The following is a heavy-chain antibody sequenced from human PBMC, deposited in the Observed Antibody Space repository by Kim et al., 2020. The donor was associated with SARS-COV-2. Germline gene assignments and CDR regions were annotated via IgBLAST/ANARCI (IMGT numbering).Heavy chain of an antibody. Sequence: GGSLRLSCRTSGFHFAVYGMTWVRQAPGKGLEWVGFIRSNTFGGTIEYAASVKGRFTISRDDSKAIAYLQMNSLKTEDTGVYYCVREQSAFITYRYYNY. CDR3: VREQSAFITYRYYNY. V-gene: IGHV3-49*04. CDR1: GFHFAVYG. D-gene: IGHD3-22*01. J-gene: IGHJ6*01. CDR2: IRSNTFGGTI.